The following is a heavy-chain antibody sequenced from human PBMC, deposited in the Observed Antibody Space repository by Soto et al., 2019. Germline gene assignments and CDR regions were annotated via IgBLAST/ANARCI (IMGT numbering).Heavy chain of an antibody. CDR1: GFTFSSYA. D-gene: IGHD2-15*01. V-gene: IGHV3-30-3*01. CDR3: ARDHVVVAATFRASYYGMDV. J-gene: IGHJ6*02. Sequence: QVQLVESGGGVVQPGRSLRLSCAASGFTFSSYAMHWVRQAPGKGLEWVAVISYDGSNKYYADSVKGRFTISRDNSKNPRYLEMNSLRAEDTAVYYCARDHVVVAATFRASYYGMDVWGQGTTVTVSS. CDR2: ISYDGSNK.